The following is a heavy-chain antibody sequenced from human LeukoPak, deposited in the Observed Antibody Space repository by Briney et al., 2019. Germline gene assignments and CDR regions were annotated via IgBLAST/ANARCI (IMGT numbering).Heavy chain of an antibody. Sequence: GASVKVSCKASGYTFTSYGISWVRQAPGQGLEWMGWISAYNGNTNYAQKLQGRVTMTTDTSTSTAYMELRSLRSDDTAVYYCARDLFVAVAGMWGISDYWGQGTLVTVSS. D-gene: IGHD6-19*01. V-gene: IGHV1-18*01. CDR1: GYTFTSYG. CDR2: ISAYNGNT. J-gene: IGHJ4*02. CDR3: ARDLFVAVAGMWGISDY.